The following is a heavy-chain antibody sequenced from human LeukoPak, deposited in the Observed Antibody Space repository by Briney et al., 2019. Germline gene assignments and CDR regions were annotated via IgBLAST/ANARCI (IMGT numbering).Heavy chain of an antibody. CDR2: INISGGSI. CDR1: GFTFSSYA. D-gene: IGHD6-19*01. Sequence: GGSLRLSCAASGFTFSSYAMSWVRQAQGKGLEWASTINISGGSIYYADYVKGRFTISRDNSKNTLYLQMNSLRVDDTAVYYCAKDRYSSGWYDAFDIWGQGTMLIVSS. V-gene: IGHV3-23*01. J-gene: IGHJ3*02. CDR3: AKDRYSSGWYDAFDI.